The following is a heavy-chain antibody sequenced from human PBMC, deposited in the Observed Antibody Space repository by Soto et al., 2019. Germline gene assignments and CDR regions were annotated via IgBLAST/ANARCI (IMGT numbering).Heavy chain of an antibody. Sequence: EVQLVESGGGLVKPGGSLRLSCAAYGFTFSSYSMNWVRQAPGKGLEWVSSISSSSSYIYYADSVKGRLTISRDNAKNSLYLQMNSLRAEDTAVYYCARYASGSYYYYYGMDVWGQGTTVTVSS. V-gene: IGHV3-21*01. D-gene: IGHD1-26*01. CDR2: ISSSSSYI. CDR1: GFTFSSYS. J-gene: IGHJ6*02. CDR3: ARYASGSYYYYYGMDV.